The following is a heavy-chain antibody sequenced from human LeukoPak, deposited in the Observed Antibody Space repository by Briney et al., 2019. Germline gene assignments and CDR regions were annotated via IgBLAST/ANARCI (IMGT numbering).Heavy chain of an antibody. CDR1: GGSIGSYC. Sequence: PSETLSLTCTVSGGSIGSYCWSWIRQPPGKGLEWIGYIYYSGSTNYNPSLKSRVTISVDTSKNQFSLKLSSVTAADTAVYYCASGGDFHSFDYWGQGTLVTVSS. CDR3: ASGGDFHSFDY. V-gene: IGHV4-59*08. CDR2: IYYSGST. J-gene: IGHJ4*02. D-gene: IGHD2-21*02.